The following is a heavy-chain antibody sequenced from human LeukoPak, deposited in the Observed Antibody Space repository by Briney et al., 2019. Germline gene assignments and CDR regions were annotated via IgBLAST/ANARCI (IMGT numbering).Heavy chain of an antibody. D-gene: IGHD5-18*01. CDR1: GGSFSGYY. J-gene: IGHJ6*03. CDR3: GRGGYSDGPPYYYFDYRDV. V-gene: IGHV4-34*01. CDR2: MNHSGST. Sequence: SETLSPTCAVHGGSFSGYYWSWLRQPPGKGLERTGEMNHSGSTNYNPFLKSRVTTSVDTSTNQFSLKLSSVTAADTAVYYCGRGGYSDGPPYYYFDYRDVWGKGTTVTVSS.